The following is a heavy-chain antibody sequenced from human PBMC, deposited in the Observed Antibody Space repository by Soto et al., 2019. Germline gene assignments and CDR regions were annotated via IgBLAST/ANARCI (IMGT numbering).Heavy chain of an antibody. D-gene: IGHD3-9*01. CDR3: ARSHDILTGYSSPHFDY. CDR1: GDSISSYY. Sequence: SGTLSLTCTVTGDSISSYYWSWIRQPPGKGLEWTGYIYYSGSTNYNPSLKSRVTISVDTSKNQFSLKLSSVTAADTAVYYCARSHDILTGYSSPHFDYWGQGTLVTVS. J-gene: IGHJ4*02. CDR2: IYYSGST. V-gene: IGHV4-59*01.